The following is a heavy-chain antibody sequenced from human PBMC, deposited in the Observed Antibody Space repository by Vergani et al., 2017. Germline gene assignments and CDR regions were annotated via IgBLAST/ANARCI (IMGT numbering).Heavy chain of an antibody. Sequence: EVQLLESGGGLVQPGGSLRLSCAASGFTFSSYAMSWVRQAPGKGLEWVSAISGSGGSTYCADSVKGRFTISRDNSKNTLYLQMNSLRAEDTAVYYCAKETQLNYYDSSGYYSWGQGTLVTVSS. CDR2: ISGSGGST. CDR1: GFTFSSYA. J-gene: IGHJ4*02. CDR3: AKETQLNYYDSSGYYS. D-gene: IGHD3-22*01. V-gene: IGHV3-23*01.